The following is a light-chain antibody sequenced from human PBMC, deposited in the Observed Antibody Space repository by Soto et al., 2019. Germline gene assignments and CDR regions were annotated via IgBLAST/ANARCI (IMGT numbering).Light chain of an antibody. Sequence: EIVVTQSPATLSVSPGERATLSCRASQSVGNNFAWYQQKPGQAPRLLIFATSTRATGVPARFSGSGSGTECTLTISSLQAEEFVVYYCQQYGDWPLSFGGGAKVEIE. J-gene: IGKJ4*01. CDR2: ATS. CDR1: QSVGNN. CDR3: QQYGDWPLS. V-gene: IGKV3-15*01.